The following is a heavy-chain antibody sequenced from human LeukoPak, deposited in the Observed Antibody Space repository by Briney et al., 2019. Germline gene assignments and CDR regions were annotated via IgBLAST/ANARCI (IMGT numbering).Heavy chain of an antibody. CDR2: INPTSGGT. J-gene: IGHJ6*03. CDR3: ARAAGDYGDYDYLYYMDV. CDR1: GYTFTGYY. V-gene: IGHV1-2*02. Sequence: ASVKVSCKASGYTFTGYYMHWVRQAPGQGLEWMGWINPTSGGTKYAQKFQGRVTMTRDTSISTAYMELNTLRSDDTAMYYCARAAGDYGDYDYLYYMDVWGKGTTVTISS. D-gene: IGHD4-17*01.